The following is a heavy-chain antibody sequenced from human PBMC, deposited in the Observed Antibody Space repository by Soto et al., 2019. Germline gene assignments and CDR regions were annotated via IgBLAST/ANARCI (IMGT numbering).Heavy chain of an antibody. CDR2: ISGSGTT. V-gene: IGHV3-48*03. CDR1: GYTFNSHE. Sequence: GGSLRLSCVASGYTFNSHEMNWVRQAPGEGLEWISSISGSGTTNYAESVKGRFTISRDNAHKSLFLEMKDLRVEDTAVYYCARGGIHWGQGTLVTVSS. D-gene: IGHD3-16*01. J-gene: IGHJ4*02. CDR3: ARGGIH.